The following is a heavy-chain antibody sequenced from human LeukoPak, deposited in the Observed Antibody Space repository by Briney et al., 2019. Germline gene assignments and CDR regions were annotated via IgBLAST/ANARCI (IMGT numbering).Heavy chain of an antibody. D-gene: IGHD2-2*01. CDR2: ISYDGSNE. Sequence: GGSLRLSCAASGFTFNNYGMHWVRQAPGKGLEWVALISYDGSNEYYADSVRGRFTISRDNSKFTLYMQMNSLRAEDTAVYYCARVRAGYCTSTSCYTGMDVWGQGTTVTVSS. CDR1: GFTFNNYG. V-gene: IGHV3-30*03. CDR3: ARVRAGYCTSTSCYTGMDV. J-gene: IGHJ6*02.